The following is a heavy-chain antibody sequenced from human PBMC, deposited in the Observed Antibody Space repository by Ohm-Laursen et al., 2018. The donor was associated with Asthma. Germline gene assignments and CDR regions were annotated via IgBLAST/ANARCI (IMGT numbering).Heavy chain of an antibody. CDR2: ISSSSSYI. D-gene: IGHD2-15*01. Sequence: SLRLSCAASGFTFSSYSMNWVRQAPGKGLEWVSSISSSSSYIYYADSVKGRFTISRDNAKNSLYLQMNSLRAEDTAVYYCARIPPGYCSGGSCYDYYYYGMDVWGQGTTITVSS. CDR1: GFTFSSYS. J-gene: IGHJ6*02. V-gene: IGHV3-21*01. CDR3: ARIPPGYCSGGSCYDYYYYGMDV.